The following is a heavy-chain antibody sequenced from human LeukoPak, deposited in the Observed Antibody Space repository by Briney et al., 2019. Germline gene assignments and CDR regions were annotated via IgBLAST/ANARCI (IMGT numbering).Heavy chain of an antibody. Sequence: SQTLSLTCTVSGASINTGYYWTWIRQHPGKGLEWIGYIYYSGSTYYNPSLKSRVTISLDTSKNQFSLKLISVTAADTAVYFCARDDEVAAAAFGYWGQGTLVTVSS. J-gene: IGHJ4*02. D-gene: IGHD2-15*01. V-gene: IGHV4-31*03. CDR1: GASINTGYY. CDR2: IYYSGST. CDR3: ARDDEVAAAAFGY.